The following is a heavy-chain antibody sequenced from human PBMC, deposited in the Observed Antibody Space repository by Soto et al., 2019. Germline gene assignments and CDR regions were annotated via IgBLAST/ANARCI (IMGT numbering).Heavy chain of an antibody. D-gene: IGHD6-6*01. CDR1: GYTFTGYY. V-gene: IGHV1-2*02. Sequence: GASVKVSCKASGYTFTGYYIHWVRQAPGQGLEWMGWINPNSGGTNYAQKFQGRVTMTRDTSISTAYMELSRLRSDDTAVYYCARQKGPRRDSSSSNWFDPWGQGTLVTVSS. CDR2: INPNSGGT. CDR3: ARQKGPRRDSSSSNWFDP. J-gene: IGHJ5*02.